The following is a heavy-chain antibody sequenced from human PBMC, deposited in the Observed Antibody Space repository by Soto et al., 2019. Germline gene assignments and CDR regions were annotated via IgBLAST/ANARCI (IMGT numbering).Heavy chain of an antibody. Sequence: GGSLRLSCAASGFTISSYWMSWVRQAPGKGPEWVANIKQDGSEKYYVDSVKGRFTISRDNAKNSLYLQMDSLRAEDTAVYYCARGMTVAANWFDPWRQGTQVPVSS. D-gene: IGHD6-19*01. V-gene: IGHV3-7*04. CDR3: ARGMTVAANWFDP. CDR2: IKQDGSEK. CDR1: GFTISSYW. J-gene: IGHJ5*02.